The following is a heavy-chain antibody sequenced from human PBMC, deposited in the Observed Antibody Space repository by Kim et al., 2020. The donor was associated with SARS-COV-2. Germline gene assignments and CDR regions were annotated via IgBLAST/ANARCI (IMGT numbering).Heavy chain of an antibody. CDR2: ISWNSGSI. Sequence: GGSLRLSCAASGFTFGDYAMHWVRQAPGKGLEWVSGISWNSGSIGYADSVKGRFTISRDNAKNSLYLQMNSLRAEDTALYYCAKDPQPFAATLVCAFDIWVHVTMATVSS. V-gene: IGHV3-9*01. D-gene: IGHD2-15*01. CDR3: AKDPQPFAATLVCAFDI. CDR1: GFTFGDYA. J-gene: IGHJ3*02.